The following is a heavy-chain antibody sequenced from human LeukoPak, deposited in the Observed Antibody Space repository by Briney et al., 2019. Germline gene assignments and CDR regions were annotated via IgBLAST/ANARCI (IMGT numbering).Heavy chain of an antibody. J-gene: IGHJ4*02. V-gene: IGHV3-7*04. D-gene: IGHD5-12*01. CDR1: GFTFSNYW. Sequence: PGGSLRLSRAASGFTFSNYWMGWVRQAPGKGLEWVANIKQDGSEKYYVDSVKGRFTISRDNAKNSLYLQMNSLRGDDTAVYYCARGYSGYLNWGQGTLVTVSS. CDR3: ARGYSGYLN. CDR2: IKQDGSEK.